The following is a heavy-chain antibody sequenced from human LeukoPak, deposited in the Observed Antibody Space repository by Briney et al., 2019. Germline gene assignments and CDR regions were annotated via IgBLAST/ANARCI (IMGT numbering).Heavy chain of an antibody. CDR1: GFTFSSYD. CDR2: MNPNSGNT. CDR3: ARVGSSDAFDI. V-gene: IGHV1-8*01. Sequence: ASVKVSCKASGFTFSSYDINWVRQATGQGLEWMGWMNPNSGNTGYAQKFQGRVTMTRNTAISTAYMELSSLRSEDTAVYYCARVGSSDAFDIRGQATMLTVSS. J-gene: IGHJ3*02. D-gene: IGHD3-10*01.